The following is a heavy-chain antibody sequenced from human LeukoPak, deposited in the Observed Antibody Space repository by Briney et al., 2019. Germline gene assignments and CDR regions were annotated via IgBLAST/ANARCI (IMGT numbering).Heavy chain of an antibody. CDR2: INPNSGGT. D-gene: IGHD5-18*01. J-gene: IGHJ5*02. CDR1: GYTFTGYY. V-gene: IGHV1-2*02. CDR3: ARADGYSYVYGGNNWFDP. Sequence: ASVKVSCKASGYTFTGYYMHWVRLAPGQGLEWMGWINPNSGGTNYAQKFQGRVTMTRDTSISTAYMELSRLRSDDTAVYYCARADGYSYVYGGNNWFDPWGQGTLVTVSS.